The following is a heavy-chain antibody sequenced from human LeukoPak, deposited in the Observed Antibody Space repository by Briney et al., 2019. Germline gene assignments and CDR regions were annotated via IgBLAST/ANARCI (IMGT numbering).Heavy chain of an antibody. CDR2: ISNGNT. D-gene: IGHD2-15*01. CDR3: VREAGYCASVCLKSNWFDP. CDR1: GFPFSNHA. V-gene: IGHV3-23*01. J-gene: IGHJ5*02. Sequence: QPGGSLRLSCAASGFPFSNHAMSWVRQPPGKGLEWVAAISNGNTCYADSVRGRFAISRDDSKNMVYLQMNSLRDEDTALYYCVREAGYCASVCLKSNWFDPWGQGTQVTVSS.